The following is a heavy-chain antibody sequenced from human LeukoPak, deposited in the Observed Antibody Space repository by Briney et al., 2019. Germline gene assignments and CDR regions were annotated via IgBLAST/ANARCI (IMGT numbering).Heavy chain of an antibody. J-gene: IGHJ1*01. Sequence: ASVKVSCRASGYTFTGYYMHWVRQAPGQGLEWMGWINPNSGGTNYAQKFQGRVTMTRDTSISTAYMELSRLRSDDTAVYYCARYDYSNLDMAEYFQHWGQGTLVTVSS. CDR1: GYTFTGYY. V-gene: IGHV1-2*02. CDR2: INPNSGGT. D-gene: IGHD4-11*01. CDR3: ARYDYSNLDMAEYFQH.